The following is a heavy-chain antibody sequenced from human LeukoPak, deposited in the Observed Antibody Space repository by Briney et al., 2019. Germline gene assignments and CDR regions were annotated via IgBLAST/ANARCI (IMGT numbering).Heavy chain of an antibody. D-gene: IGHD6-6*01. Sequence: PSETLSLTCTVSGGSISPYYWSWVRQPPGKGLEWIGYIYFTGSNNYNPSLKSRVTISVDTSKNQLTLRLSSVTASDTAVYYCARGAALGIAARRVLDYWGQGALVTVSS. J-gene: IGHJ4*02. V-gene: IGHV4-59*08. CDR2: IYFTGSN. CDR3: ARGAALGIAARRVLDY. CDR1: GGSISPYY.